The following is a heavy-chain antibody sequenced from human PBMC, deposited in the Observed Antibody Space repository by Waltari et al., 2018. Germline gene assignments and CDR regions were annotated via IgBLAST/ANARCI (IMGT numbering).Heavy chain of an antibody. V-gene: IGHV3-53*01. Sequence: EVQLVESGGGLIQPGGSLRLSCEASGLTVSRNYMSWVRQAPGKGLEWLLSIYSSGNTFYADSVKGRFNISIDNSKNTLYLQMNSLRVDDTAVYYCARDDSYGQFMRFDFWGQGTMVTVSS. CDR1: GLTVSRNY. J-gene: IGHJ4*02. D-gene: IGHD5-18*01. CDR3: ARDDSYGQFMRFDF. CDR2: IYSSGNT.